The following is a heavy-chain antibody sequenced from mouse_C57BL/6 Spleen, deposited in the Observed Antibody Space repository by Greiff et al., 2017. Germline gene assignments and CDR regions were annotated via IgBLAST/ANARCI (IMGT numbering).Heavy chain of an antibody. V-gene: IGHV1-69*01. CDR2: IDPSDSYT. J-gene: IGHJ2*01. Sequence: QVQLQQPGAELVMPGASVKLSCKASGYTFTSYWMHWVKQRPGQGLEWIGEIDPSDSYTNYNQKFKGKSTLTVDKSSSTAYMQLSCLTSEDSAVYYCARDSNSYFDYWGQGTTLTVSS. CDR1: GYTFTSYW. CDR3: ARDSNSYFDY. D-gene: IGHD2-5*01.